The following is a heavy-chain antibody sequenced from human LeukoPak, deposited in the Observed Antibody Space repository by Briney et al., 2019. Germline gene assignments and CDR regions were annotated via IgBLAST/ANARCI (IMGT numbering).Heavy chain of an antibody. J-gene: IGHJ6*02. Sequence: GGSLRLSCAASGFTFSSYAMHWVRQAPGKGLEWVAVISYDGSNKYYADSVKGRFTISRDNSKNTLYLQMNSLRAEDAAVYYCARDDYVWGSYRDYYYYYGMDVWGQGTTVTVSS. V-gene: IGHV3-30-3*01. D-gene: IGHD3-16*02. CDR3: ARDDYVWGSYRDYYYYYGMDV. CDR1: GFTFSSYA. CDR2: ISYDGSNK.